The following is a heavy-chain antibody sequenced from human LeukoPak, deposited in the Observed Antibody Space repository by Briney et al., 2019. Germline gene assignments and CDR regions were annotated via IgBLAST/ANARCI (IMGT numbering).Heavy chain of an antibody. CDR1: GFTFGTYG. D-gene: IGHD2-2*01. V-gene: IGHV3-33*08. J-gene: IGHJ5*02. Sequence: PGRSLRLSCAASGFTFGTYGMHWVRQAPGKGLEWVAVIWYDGSNKYYADSVKGRFTISRDNSKNTLYLQMNSLRAEDTAVYYCARDLGYCSSTNCYGDKWFDPWGQGTLVTVSS. CDR2: IWYDGSNK. CDR3: ARDLGYCSSTNCYGDKWFDP.